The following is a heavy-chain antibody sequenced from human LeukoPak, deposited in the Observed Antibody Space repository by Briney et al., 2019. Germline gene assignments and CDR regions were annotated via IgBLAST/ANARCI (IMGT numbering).Heavy chain of an antibody. J-gene: IGHJ6*02. CDR3: AKDLTSYYYYGMDV. CDR2: ISWNSGSI. D-gene: IGHD3-3*01. CDR1: GFTFDDYA. V-gene: IGHV3-9*01. Sequence: GRSLRLSCAASGFTFDDYAMHWVRQAPGKGLEWVSGISWNSGSIGYADSVKGRFTISRDNAKNSLYLQMNSLRAEDTALYYCAKDLTSYYYYGMDVWGQGTTVTVSS.